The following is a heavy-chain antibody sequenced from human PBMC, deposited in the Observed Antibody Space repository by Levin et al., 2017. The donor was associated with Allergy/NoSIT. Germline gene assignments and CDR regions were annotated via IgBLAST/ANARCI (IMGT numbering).Heavy chain of an antibody. V-gene: IGHV4-34*01. CDR3: ASRGRELNFDY. Sequence: SETLSLTCAVYGGSFSGYYWSWIRQPPGKGLEWIGEINHSGSTNYNPSLKSRVTISVDTSKNQFSLKLSSVTAADTAVYYCASRGRELNFDYWGQGTLVTVSS. D-gene: IGHD1-26*01. CDR2: INHSGST. CDR1: GGSFSGYY. J-gene: IGHJ4*02.